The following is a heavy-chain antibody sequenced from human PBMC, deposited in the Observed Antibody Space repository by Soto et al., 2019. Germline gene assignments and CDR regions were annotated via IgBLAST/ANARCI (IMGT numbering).Heavy chain of an antibody. Sequence: QVPLVESGGGVVQPGRSLRLSCAASGFTFSSYAMHWVRQAPGKGLECVAVISYDGSNKYYADSVKGRFTISRDNSKNTLYLQMNSLRAEDTAVYYCAREDGDYVLSPLFDPWGQGTLVTVSS. D-gene: IGHD4-17*01. V-gene: IGHV3-30-3*01. CDR1: GFTFSSYA. CDR2: ISYDGSNK. J-gene: IGHJ5*02. CDR3: AREDGDYVLSPLFDP.